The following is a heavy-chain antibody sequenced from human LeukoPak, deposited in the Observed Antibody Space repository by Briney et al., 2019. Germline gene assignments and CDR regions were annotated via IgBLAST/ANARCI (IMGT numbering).Heavy chain of an antibody. J-gene: IGHJ5*02. Sequence: GGSLRLSCAASGFTFSSYAMHWVRQAPGKGLEWVAVISYDGSNKYYADSVKGRFTISRDNSKNTLYLQMNSLRAEDTAVYYCAREPLRRRGLDPWGQGTLVTVSS. CDR3: AREPLRRRGLDP. CDR1: GFTFSSYA. V-gene: IGHV3-30-3*01. D-gene: IGHD4-17*01. CDR2: ISYDGSNK.